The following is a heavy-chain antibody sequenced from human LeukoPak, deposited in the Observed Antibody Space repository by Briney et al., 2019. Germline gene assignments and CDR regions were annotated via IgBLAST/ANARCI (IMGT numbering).Heavy chain of an antibody. CDR1: GGSISTYY. J-gene: IGHJ4*02. Sequence: SETLSLTCTVSGGSISTYYWSWIRQPPGKALEWIGYIYYTGSINYNPSLKSRVTISVDTSKNQFSLKLSSVTAADTAVYYCARVRYSSSWYYFDYWGQGTLVTVSS. D-gene: IGHD6-13*01. CDR2: IYYTGSI. V-gene: IGHV4-59*01. CDR3: ARVRYSSSWYYFDY.